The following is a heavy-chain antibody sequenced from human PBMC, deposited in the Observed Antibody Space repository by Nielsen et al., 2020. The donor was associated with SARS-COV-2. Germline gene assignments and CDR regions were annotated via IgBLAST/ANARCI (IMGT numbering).Heavy chain of an antibody. V-gene: IGHV4-39*07. J-gene: IGHJ6*02. D-gene: IGHD4-17*01. CDR2: INHSGST. Sequence: SETLSLTCTVSGGSISSGDYYWSWIRQPPGKGLEWIGEINHSGSTNYNPSLKSRVTISVDTSKNQFSLKLSSVTAADTAVYYCARSIVDYGDWGNYFFGMDVWGQGTTVTVSS. CDR1: GGSISSGDYY. CDR3: ARSIVDYGDWGNYFFGMDV.